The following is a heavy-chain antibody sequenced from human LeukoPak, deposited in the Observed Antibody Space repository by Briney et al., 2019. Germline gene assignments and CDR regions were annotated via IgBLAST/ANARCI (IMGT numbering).Heavy chain of an antibody. D-gene: IGHD2-15*01. CDR3: ARGQDVLDY. V-gene: IGHV4-34*01. Sequence: PGGSLRLSCAASGFTFSDYYMGWIRQAPGKGLEWIGEINHSGSTNYNPSLKSRVTISVDTSKNQFSLKLSSVTAADTAVYYCARGQDVLDYWGQGTLVTVSS. CDR2: INHSGST. J-gene: IGHJ4*02. CDR1: GFTFSDYY.